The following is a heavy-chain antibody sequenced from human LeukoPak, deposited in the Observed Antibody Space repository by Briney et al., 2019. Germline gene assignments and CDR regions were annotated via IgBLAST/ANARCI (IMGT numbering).Heavy chain of an antibody. D-gene: IGHD2-2*01. CDR2: ISAYNGNT. Sequence: ASVKVSCKASGYTFTSYGISWVRQAPGQGLEWMGWISAYNGNTNYAQKLQGRVTMTTDTSTSTAYMELRSLRSDDTAVYYCARDRYCSSTSCYYALFDPWGQGTLVTVSS. CDR1: GYTFTSYG. V-gene: IGHV1-18*01. CDR3: ARDRYCSSTSCYYALFDP. J-gene: IGHJ5*02.